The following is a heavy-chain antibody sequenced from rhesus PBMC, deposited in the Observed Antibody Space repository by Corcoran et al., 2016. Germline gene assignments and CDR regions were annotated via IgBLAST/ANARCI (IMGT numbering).Heavy chain of an antibody. D-gene: IGHD2-15*01. CDR1: GGSISDRYG. Sequence: QVQLQESGPGVVKPSETLFPTRAVSGGSISDRYGWSWIRQPPGKGLGWIGYSYGSSTSTNYNPSLKRHVTISKDTSKNQFSLKLSSVTAADTAVYYCARARIYCYFDCWGQGVLLTVSS. V-gene: IGHV4S10*01. CDR3: ARARIYCYFDC. J-gene: IGHJ4*01. CDR2: SYGSSTST.